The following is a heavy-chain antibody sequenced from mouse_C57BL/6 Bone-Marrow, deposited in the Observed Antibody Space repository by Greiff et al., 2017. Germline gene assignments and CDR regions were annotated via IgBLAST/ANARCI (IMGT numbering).Heavy chain of an antibody. V-gene: IGHV5-9*01. Sequence: EVMLVESGGGLVKPGGSLKLSCAASGFTFSSYTLSWVRQTPEKRLEWVATISGGGGNTYYPDSVKGRFTISRDNAKNTLYLQMSSLRSEDTAVYYCARHWYGAIDYWGQGTSVTVSS. CDR1: GFTFSSYT. D-gene: IGHD2-10*02. J-gene: IGHJ4*01. CDR2: ISGGGGNT. CDR3: ARHWYGAIDY.